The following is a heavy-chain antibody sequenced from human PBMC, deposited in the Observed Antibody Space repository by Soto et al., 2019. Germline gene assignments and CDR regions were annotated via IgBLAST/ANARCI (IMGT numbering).Heavy chain of an antibody. D-gene: IGHD2-2*01. CDR2: ISYDGSNK. CDR3: ARGQSSLTRFDY. J-gene: IGHJ4*02. CDR1: GFTFSSYA. Sequence: VGSLRLSCAASGFTFSSYALHWVRQAPGKGLEWVAVISYDGSNKYYADSVKGRFTISRDNSKNTLYVQMNSLRGEDTAVYYCARGQSSLTRFDYWGQGTLVTVSS. V-gene: IGHV3-30-3*01.